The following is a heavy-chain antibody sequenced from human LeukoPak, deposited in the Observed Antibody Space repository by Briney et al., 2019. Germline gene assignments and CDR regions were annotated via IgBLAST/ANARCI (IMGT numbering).Heavy chain of an antibody. D-gene: IGHD5-18*01. Sequence: GESLKISCKGSGYSFTSYWIGWVRQMPGKGLEWMGIIYPGDSDTRYNPSFQGQVTISADKSISTAYLQWSSLKASDTAMYYCARGAHPYTAAGYFDYWGQGTLVTVSS. CDR3: ARGAHPYTAAGYFDY. CDR1: GYSFTSYW. CDR2: IYPGDSDT. V-gene: IGHV5-51*01. J-gene: IGHJ4*02.